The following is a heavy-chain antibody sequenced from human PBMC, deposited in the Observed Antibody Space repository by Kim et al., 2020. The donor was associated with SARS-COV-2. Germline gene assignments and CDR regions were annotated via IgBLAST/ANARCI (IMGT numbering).Heavy chain of an antibody. D-gene: IGHD6-6*01. CDR3: TRGNHYHRPSFYY. V-gene: IGHV4-4*02. CDR2: VWHSGAT. Sequence: SETLSLTCAVSGGSLSSNNWWCLVRQPPGKVLEWIGEVWHSGATNYIPSLKSRATLSMAKSKSHSSLQLTSVTAAATALYYCTRGNHYHRPSFYY. CDR1: GGSLSSNNW. J-gene: IGHJ4*01.